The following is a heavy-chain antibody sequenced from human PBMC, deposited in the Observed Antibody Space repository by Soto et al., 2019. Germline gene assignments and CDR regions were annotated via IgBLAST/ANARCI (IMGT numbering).Heavy chain of an antibody. CDR3: ARVYCSGGGCYHLDS. CDR2: INSDGSST. J-gene: IGHJ4*02. CDR1: GFTFSSYW. V-gene: IGHV3-74*01. Sequence: EVQLVESGGGLVQPGGSLRLSCAASGFTFSSYWMHWVRQAPGKGLVWVSRINSDGSSTSYADSVKGRFTISRDNAKNTLYLQMNRLRAEDTAVYYCARVYCSGGGCYHLDSWGQGTLVTVSS. D-gene: IGHD2-15*01.